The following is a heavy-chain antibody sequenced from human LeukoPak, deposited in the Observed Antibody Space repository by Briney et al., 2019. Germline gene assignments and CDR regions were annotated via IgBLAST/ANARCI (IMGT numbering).Heavy chain of an antibody. CDR3: SGHMTSADY. CDR1: GFNFSDAW. V-gene: IGHV3-15*01. Sequence: GGSLRLFCSASGFNFSDAWMSWVRQAPGKGLEWVARVKSKVHGGTTDYAAPVNGRFTISRDDSENKLFLQMNSLKTEVTGVYYCSGHMTSADYWGQGTLVTV. J-gene: IGHJ4*02. D-gene: IGHD2-2*01. CDR2: VKSKVHGGTT.